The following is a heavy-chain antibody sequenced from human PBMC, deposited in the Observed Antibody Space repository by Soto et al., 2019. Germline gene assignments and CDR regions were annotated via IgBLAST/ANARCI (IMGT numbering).Heavy chain of an antibody. CDR1: GYTFTSYG. V-gene: IGHV1-18*01. Sequence: ASVNVSCKASGYTFTSYGISWVRQAPGQGLEWMGWISAYNGNTNYAQKLQGRVTMTTDTSTSTAYMELRSLRSDDTAVYYCARGYYYDSSGYFDIWGQGTMVTVSS. J-gene: IGHJ3*02. CDR2: ISAYNGNT. CDR3: ARGYYYDSSGYFDI. D-gene: IGHD3-22*01.